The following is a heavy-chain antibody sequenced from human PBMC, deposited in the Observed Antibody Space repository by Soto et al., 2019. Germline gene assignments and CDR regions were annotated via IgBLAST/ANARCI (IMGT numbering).Heavy chain of an antibody. J-gene: IGHJ6*02. CDR1: GFTFSTYA. D-gene: IGHD6-25*01. CDR2: IWYDASNK. V-gene: IGHV3-30*02. Sequence: GGSLILSCAAAGFTFSTYAMHWVRQAPGKGLEWVAVIWYDASNKYHADSVKGRFTISRDNSKNTLYLQMNSLRAEDTAVYYCAKDLAAGPYGIDVWGQGTTVTVSS. CDR3: AKDLAAGPYGIDV.